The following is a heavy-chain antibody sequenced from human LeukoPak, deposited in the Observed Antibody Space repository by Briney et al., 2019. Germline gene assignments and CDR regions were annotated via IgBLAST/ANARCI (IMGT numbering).Heavy chain of an antibody. D-gene: IGHD6-13*01. CDR3: ARLGSIAAAGTPDY. CDR1: GFTYSRYW. J-gene: IGHJ4*02. Sequence: PGGSLRLSCAASGFTYSRYWMHWVRQVPGKGLVWAARIKGDESYTFYADSVKGRFTISRDNAKNSLYLQMNSLRGEDTAVYYCARLGSIAAAGTPDYWGQGTLVTVSS. CDR2: IKGDESYT. V-gene: IGHV3-74*01.